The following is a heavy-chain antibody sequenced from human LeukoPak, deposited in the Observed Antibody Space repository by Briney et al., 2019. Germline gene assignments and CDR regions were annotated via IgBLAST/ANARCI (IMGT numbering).Heavy chain of an antibody. V-gene: IGHV4-39*01. CDR3: ARHRMYYDFWSGQKGDAFDI. CDR2: INHSGST. D-gene: IGHD3-3*01. J-gene: IGHJ3*02. CDR1: GASISSGRNY. Sequence: SETLSLTCNVSGASISSGRNYWSWIRQPPGKGLEWIGEINHSGSTNYNPSLKSRVTISVDTSKNQFSLKLSSVTAADTAVYYCARHRMYYDFWSGQKGDAFDIWGQGTMVTVSS.